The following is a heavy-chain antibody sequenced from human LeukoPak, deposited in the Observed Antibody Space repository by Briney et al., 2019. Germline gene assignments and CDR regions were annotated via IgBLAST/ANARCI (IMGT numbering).Heavy chain of an antibody. CDR3: AKDRQTFYYHNGGGFFFDY. Sequence: PGGSLRLSCAASGFTFSSYGMHWVRQAPGKGLEWVAFIRYDGSNKYYADSVKGRFTISRDNSKNTLYLQMNSLRAEDAAIYFCAKDRQTFYYHNGGGFFFDYWGQGTLVTVSS. CDR2: IRYDGSNK. D-gene: IGHD3-22*01. CDR1: GFTFSSYG. V-gene: IGHV3-30*02. J-gene: IGHJ4*02.